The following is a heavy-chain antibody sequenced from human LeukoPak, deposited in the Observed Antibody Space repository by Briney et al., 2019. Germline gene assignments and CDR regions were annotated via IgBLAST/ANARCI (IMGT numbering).Heavy chain of an antibody. CDR3: AKGPAFYYDSSGSYFDF. V-gene: IGHV3-23*01. D-gene: IGHD3-22*01. CDR2: SSGSGGST. Sequence: GGSLRLSCAASGFTFSSYSMSWVRQAPGKGLEWVSASSGSGGSTYYADSVKGRSTISRDNSKNTLYLQMNSLRAEDTAVYYCAKGPAFYYDSSGSYFDFWGQGTLVTVSS. J-gene: IGHJ4*02. CDR1: GFTFSSYS.